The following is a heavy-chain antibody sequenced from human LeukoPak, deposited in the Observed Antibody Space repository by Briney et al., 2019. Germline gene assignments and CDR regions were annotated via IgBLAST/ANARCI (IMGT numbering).Heavy chain of an antibody. CDR3: ANLPYYDSRFNKEDY. D-gene: IGHD5-12*01. CDR2: INSRGNST. Sequence: GGSLRLSCAASGFPFIYYAMSWVRQAPGKGLEWVSTINSRGNSTSYADSVKGRFTISRDNSDNTLYLQLNSLRAEDTAIYYCANLPYYDSRFNKEDYWGQGTLVTVSS. J-gene: IGHJ4*02. CDR1: GFPFIYYA. V-gene: IGHV3-23*01.